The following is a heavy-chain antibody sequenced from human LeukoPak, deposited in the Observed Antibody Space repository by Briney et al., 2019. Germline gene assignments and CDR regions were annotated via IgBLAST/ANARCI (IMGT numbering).Heavy chain of an antibody. D-gene: IGHD3-3*01. Sequence: PSETLSLTCTVSGGSISSSSYYWGWIRQPPGKGLEWIGSICYSGSTYYNPSLKSRVTISVDTSKNQFSLKMSSVTAADTAVYYCARVGRITIFGVVRTWFDYWGQGTLVTVSS. J-gene: IGHJ4*02. CDR2: ICYSGST. V-gene: IGHV4-39*07. CDR3: ARVGRITIFGVVRTWFDY. CDR1: GGSISSSSYY.